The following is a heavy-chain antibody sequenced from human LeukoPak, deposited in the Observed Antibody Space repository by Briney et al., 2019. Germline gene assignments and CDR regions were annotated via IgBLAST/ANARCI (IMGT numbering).Heavy chain of an antibody. Sequence: ASVKVSCKASGYTFTSYYMHWVRQAPGQGLEWMGIINPSGGSTSYAQKFQGRVTMTRDTSTSTVYMELSSLRSEDTAVYYCASPQPYSGSYYAYAFDIWGQGTMVTVSS. V-gene: IGHV1-46*01. CDR2: INPSGGST. D-gene: IGHD1-26*01. CDR1: GYTFTSYY. J-gene: IGHJ3*02. CDR3: ASPQPYSGSYYAYAFDI.